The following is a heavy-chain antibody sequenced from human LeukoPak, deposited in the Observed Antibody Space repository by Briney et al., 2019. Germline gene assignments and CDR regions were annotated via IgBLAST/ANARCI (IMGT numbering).Heavy chain of an antibody. Sequence: PSETLSLTCAVSGGSISSGGYSWSWIRQPPGKGLEWIGYIYHSGSTYYNPSLKSRVTISVDRSKNQFSLKLSSVTAADTAVYYCARGDGSGRNWFDPWGQGTLVTVSS. CDR3: ARGDGSGRNWFDP. V-gene: IGHV4-30-2*01. CDR1: GGSISSGGYS. CDR2: IYHSGST. J-gene: IGHJ5*02. D-gene: IGHD3-10*01.